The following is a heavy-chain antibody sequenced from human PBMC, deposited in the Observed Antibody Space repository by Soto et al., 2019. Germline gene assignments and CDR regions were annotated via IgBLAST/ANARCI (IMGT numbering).Heavy chain of an antibody. D-gene: IGHD3-3*01. CDR1: GGSFSGYY. CDR3: ARGGGPYDFWSGYYGWFDP. V-gene: IGHV4-34*01. Sequence: QVQLQQWGAGLLKPSETLSLTCAVYGGSFSGYYWSWIRQPPGKGLEWIGEINHSGSTNYNPSLKSRVTISVDTSKNQFSLKLRSVTAADTAVYYCARGGGPYDFWSGYYGWFDPWGQGTLVTVSS. J-gene: IGHJ5*02. CDR2: INHSGST.